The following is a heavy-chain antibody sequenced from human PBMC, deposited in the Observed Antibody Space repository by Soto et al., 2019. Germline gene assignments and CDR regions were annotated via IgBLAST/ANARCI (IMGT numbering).Heavy chain of an antibody. Sequence: PSETLSLTCTVSGGSISSYYWSWIRQPPGKGLEWIGYIYYSGSTNYNPSLKSRVTISVDTSKNQFSLKLSSVTAADTAVYYCESFSSSSHGYFDYWGQGTLVTVSS. V-gene: IGHV4-59*01. J-gene: IGHJ4*02. CDR3: ESFSSSSHGYFDY. D-gene: IGHD6-13*01. CDR2: IYYSGST. CDR1: GGSISSYY.